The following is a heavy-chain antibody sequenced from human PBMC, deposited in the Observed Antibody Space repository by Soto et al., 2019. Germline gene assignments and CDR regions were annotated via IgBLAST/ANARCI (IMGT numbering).Heavy chain of an antibody. CDR1: GYTFTSYG. V-gene: IGHV1-18*01. Sequence: ASVKVSCKASGYTFTSYGISWVRQAPGQGLEWMGWISAYNGNTNYAQKLQGRVTMTTDTSTSTAYMELSSLRSEDTAVYYCARDLSIYGSGSYYSLYFDYWGQGTLVTVSS. CDR2: ISAYNGNT. D-gene: IGHD3-10*01. J-gene: IGHJ4*02. CDR3: ARDLSIYGSGSYYSLYFDY.